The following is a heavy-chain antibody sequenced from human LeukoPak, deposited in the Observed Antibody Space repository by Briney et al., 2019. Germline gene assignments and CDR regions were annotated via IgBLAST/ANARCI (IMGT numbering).Heavy chain of an antibody. D-gene: IGHD3-22*01. CDR2: ITGNGGTT. CDR3: AKGDYYDSSGPPDIVDY. V-gene: IGHV3-23*01. CDR1: GFTFSNYG. Sequence: GGSLRLSCAASGFTFSNYGMNWVRQAPGKGLEWVSGITGNGGTTYYADSVKGRFTISRDNSKNTVYLQMNSLRAEDTAIYYCAKGDYYDSSGPPDIVDYWGQGTLVTVSS. J-gene: IGHJ4*02.